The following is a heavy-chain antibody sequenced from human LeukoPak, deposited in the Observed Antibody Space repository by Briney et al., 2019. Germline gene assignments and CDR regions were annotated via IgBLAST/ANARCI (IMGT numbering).Heavy chain of an antibody. D-gene: IGHD2-21*02. CDR3: ARGPYCGGDCAEYFQH. CDR1: GGSISSYY. J-gene: IGHJ1*01. CDR2: IYYSGST. Sequence: PSETLSLTCTVSGGSISSYYWSWIRQPPGKGLEWIGYIYYSGSTNYNPSLKSRVTISVDTSKNQFSLKLSSVTAADTAVYYCARGPYCGGDCAEYFQHWGQGTLVTVSS. V-gene: IGHV4-59*01.